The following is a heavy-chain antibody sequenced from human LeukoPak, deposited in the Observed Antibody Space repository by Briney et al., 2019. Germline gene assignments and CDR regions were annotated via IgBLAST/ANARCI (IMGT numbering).Heavy chain of an antibody. CDR2: IYPGDSDT. Sequence: GESLKISCKGSGYSFTSYWIGWVRQMPGKGLEWMGIIYPGDSDTRYSPSFQGQVTISADKSISTAYLQWSSLKASDTAMYYCASLDYGDYGPWAFDIWGQGTMVTVSS. CDR3: ASLDYGDYGPWAFDI. D-gene: IGHD4-17*01. CDR1: GYSFTSYW. J-gene: IGHJ3*02. V-gene: IGHV5-51*01.